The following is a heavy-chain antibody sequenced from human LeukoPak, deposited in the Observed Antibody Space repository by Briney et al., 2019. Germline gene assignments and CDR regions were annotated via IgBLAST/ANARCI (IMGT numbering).Heavy chain of an antibody. CDR1: GFTFRKHG. V-gene: IGHV3-23*01. J-gene: IGHJ4*02. Sequence: GGSLRLSCAASGFTFRKHGMNWVRQAPGKGLEWVSGISPSGDITYYADSVKGRFTISRDNSKNTLYLEVISLTAEDTAVYYCAKDDAWIRFGEWSQGTLVTVSS. D-gene: IGHD3-10*01. CDR3: AKDDAWIRFGE. CDR2: ISPSGDIT.